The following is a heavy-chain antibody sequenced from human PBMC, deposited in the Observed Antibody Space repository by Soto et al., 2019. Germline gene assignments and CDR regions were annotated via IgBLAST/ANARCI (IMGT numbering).Heavy chain of an antibody. CDR3: ARDRQESYGPTFDY. CDR2: INPNSGGT. J-gene: IGHJ4*02. Sequence: ASVKVSCKASGYTFTGYHMHWVRQAPGQGLEWMGWINPNSGGTNYAQKFQGWVTMTRDTSISTAYMELSRLRSDDTAVYYCARDRQESYGPTFDYWGQGTLVTVSS. V-gene: IGHV1-2*04. D-gene: IGHD5-18*01. CDR1: GYTFTGYH.